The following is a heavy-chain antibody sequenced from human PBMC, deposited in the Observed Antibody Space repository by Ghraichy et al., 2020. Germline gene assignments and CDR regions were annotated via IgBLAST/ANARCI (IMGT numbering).Heavy chain of an antibody. J-gene: IGHJ5*02. CDR2: ISWNSGSK. D-gene: IGHD6-19*01. CDR3: TKSTKHLAVAGDNWFDP. CDR1: GFTFDDYA. Sequence: GGSLRLSCAASGFTFDDYAMHWVRQAPGKGLEWVSGISWNSGSKAYADSVKGRFTISRDSAKNSLYLQMKSLRVEDTAFYYCTKSTKHLAVAGDNWFDPWGQGTLVTVSS. V-gene: IGHV3-9*01.